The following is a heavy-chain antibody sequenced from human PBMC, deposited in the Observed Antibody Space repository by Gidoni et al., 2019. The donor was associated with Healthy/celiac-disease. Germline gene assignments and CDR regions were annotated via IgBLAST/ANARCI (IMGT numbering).Heavy chain of an antibody. Sequence: QVQLQQWGAGLLKPSETLSLTCAVYGGSFSGYYWSWIRQPPGKGLEWIGEINHSGSTNYNPSLKSRVTISVDTSKNQFSLKLSSVTAADTAVYYCARGRYVSWLRLVGSGWTPCFDYWGQGTLVTVSS. CDR2: INHSGST. J-gene: IGHJ4*02. D-gene: IGHD5-12*01. CDR3: ARGRYVSWLRLVGSGWTPCFDY. V-gene: IGHV4-34*01. CDR1: GGSFSGYY.